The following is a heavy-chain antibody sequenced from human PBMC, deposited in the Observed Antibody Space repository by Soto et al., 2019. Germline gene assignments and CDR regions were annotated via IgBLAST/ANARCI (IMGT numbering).Heavy chain of an antibody. CDR1: GYTLTELS. J-gene: IGHJ3*02. V-gene: IGHV1-24*01. CDR2: FDPEDGET. CDR3: ATYCSSTSCYSAFDI. D-gene: IGHD2-2*02. Sequence: EASVKVSCKVSGYTLTELSMHWVRQAPGKGLEWMGGFDPEDGETIYAQKFQGRVTMTEDTSTDTAYMELSSLRSEDTAVYYCATYCSSTSCYSAFDIWGQGTMVTVSS.